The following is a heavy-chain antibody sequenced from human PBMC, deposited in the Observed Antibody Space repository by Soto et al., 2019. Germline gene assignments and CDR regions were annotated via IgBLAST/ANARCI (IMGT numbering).Heavy chain of an antibody. CDR3: ARRGSGSDYEY. CDR1: GFTFSSYA. CDR2: ISGSGDST. Sequence: EVQLLESGGGLVQPGGSLRLSCAASGFTFSSYAMRWVRQAPVKGLEWVSAISGSGDSTYYADSVKGRFTISRDNSKNTLYLQMNSLRAEDTAVYYCARRGSGSDYEYWGQGTRVTVSS. D-gene: IGHD1-26*01. J-gene: IGHJ4*02. V-gene: IGHV3-23*01.